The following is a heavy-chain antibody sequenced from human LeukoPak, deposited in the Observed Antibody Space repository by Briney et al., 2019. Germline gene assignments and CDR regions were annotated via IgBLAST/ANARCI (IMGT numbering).Heavy chain of an antibody. D-gene: IGHD6-13*01. CDR1: GFTFSSYA. V-gene: IGHV3-23*01. CDR3: ARDTKTYSSSRYRD. Sequence: GGSLRLSCAASGFTFSSYAMSWVRQAPGKGLEWVSAISGSGDSTYYADSVKGRFTISRDNSKNTLYLQMNSLRAEDTAVYYCARDTKTYSSSRYRDWGQGTLVTVSS. CDR2: ISGSGDST. J-gene: IGHJ4*02.